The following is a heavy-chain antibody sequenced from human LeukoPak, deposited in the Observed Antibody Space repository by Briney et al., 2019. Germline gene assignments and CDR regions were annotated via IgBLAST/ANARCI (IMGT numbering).Heavy chain of an antibody. CDR3: ATPRSPDWYFDL. CDR2: IIPIFGTA. V-gene: IGHV1-69*05. Sequence: GSSVKVSCKASGGTFSSYAISWVRQAPGQGLEWMGGIIPIFGTANYAQKFQGRVTITTDESTSTAYMELSSLRSEDTAVYYCATPRSPDWYFDLWDRGTLVTVSS. J-gene: IGHJ2*01. CDR1: GGTFSSYA.